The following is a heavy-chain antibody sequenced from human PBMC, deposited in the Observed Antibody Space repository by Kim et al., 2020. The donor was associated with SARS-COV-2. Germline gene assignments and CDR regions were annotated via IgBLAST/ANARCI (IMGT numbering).Heavy chain of an antibody. CDR2: IYSSGRT. CDR3: AGQGDCSGGSCYGY. D-gene: IGHD2-15*01. V-gene: IGHV4-59*08. J-gene: IGHJ4*02. Sequence: SETLSLTCTVSGVSISGYYWSWLRQTPGKGLEWIGYIYSSGRTNYNPSLKSRVTISVDTSKNQFSLKLSSVTAADTAVYSCAGQGDCSGGSCYGYWGQGTLVTVAS. CDR1: GVSISGYY.